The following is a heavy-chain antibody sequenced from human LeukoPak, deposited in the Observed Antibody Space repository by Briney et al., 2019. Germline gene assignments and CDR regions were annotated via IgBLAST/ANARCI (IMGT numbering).Heavy chain of an antibody. Sequence: GGSLRLSCAASGFTFSSYAMSWVRQAPGKGLEWVSAISGSGGSTYYADSVKGRFTISRDNSKNTLYLQMNSLRAEDTAVYYCAKDYDFWSGYHYHLDYWGQGTLVTVSS. CDR1: GFTFSSYA. V-gene: IGHV3-23*01. J-gene: IGHJ4*02. CDR3: AKDYDFWSGYHYHLDY. D-gene: IGHD3-3*01. CDR2: ISGSGGST.